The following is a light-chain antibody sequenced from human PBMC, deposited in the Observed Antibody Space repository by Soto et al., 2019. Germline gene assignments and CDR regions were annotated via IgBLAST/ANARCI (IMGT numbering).Light chain of an antibody. CDR2: GAS. V-gene: IGKV3-20*01. CDR3: QQYGSSPT. Sequence: EVVMTQSPATLSVSPGERATLSCRASQSVSSDLAWYHQKPGQAPRLLIYGASSRATGIPDRFSGSGSGTDFTLTISRLEPADLAVYYCQQYGSSPTFGGGTKVDIK. J-gene: IGKJ4*01. CDR1: QSVSSD.